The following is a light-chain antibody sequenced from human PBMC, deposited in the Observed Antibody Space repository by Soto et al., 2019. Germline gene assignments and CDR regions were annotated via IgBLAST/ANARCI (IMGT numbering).Light chain of an antibody. CDR2: AAS. Sequence: EIVVTQSPGILSVSPGDRATLSCRASQSVSTNLAWYEQNAGQAPTLLIYAASTRATSIPARFTGSGSGTDFTLTIATLQSEDFAVYYCQEYSKWPLFTFGPGTRVDI. CDR1: QSVSTN. V-gene: IGKV3-15*01. CDR3: QEYSKWPLFT. J-gene: IGKJ3*01.